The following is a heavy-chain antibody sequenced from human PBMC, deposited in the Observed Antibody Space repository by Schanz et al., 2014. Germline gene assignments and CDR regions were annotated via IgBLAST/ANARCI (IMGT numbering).Heavy chain of an antibody. Sequence: EVQLVESGGGLVKPGGSLRLSCAASGIDFSSYSMNWVRQAPGKGLEWVSTISTSSGYIYYADSVNGRFTISRDNGQNSLYLQMHSLKADDTAVYYSARTSQAGWVAIFYWNLDLWGRGALVTVSS. CDR1: GIDFSSYS. CDR2: ISTSSGYI. J-gene: IGHJ2*01. CDR3: ARTSQAGWVAIFYWNLDL. D-gene: IGHD2-21*01. V-gene: IGHV3-21*01.